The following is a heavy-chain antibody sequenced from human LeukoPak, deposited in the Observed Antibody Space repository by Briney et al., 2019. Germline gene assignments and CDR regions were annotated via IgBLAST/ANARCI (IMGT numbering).Heavy chain of an antibody. CDR3: AKVGYYYDSSGYYYREYFQQ. J-gene: IGHJ1*01. Sequence: GGSLRLSCAASGFTFSSYAMSWVRQAPGKGLEWVSAISGSGGSTYYADSVKGRFTISRDNSKNTLYLQMNSLRAEDTAVYYCAKVGYYYDSSGYYYREYFQQWGQGTLVTVSS. CDR2: ISGSGGST. D-gene: IGHD3-22*01. V-gene: IGHV3-23*01. CDR1: GFTFSSYA.